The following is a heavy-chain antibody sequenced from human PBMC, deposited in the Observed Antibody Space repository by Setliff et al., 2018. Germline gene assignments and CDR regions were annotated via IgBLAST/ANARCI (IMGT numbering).Heavy chain of an antibody. D-gene: IGHD2-2*01. V-gene: IGHV1-18*01. CDR3: VRDRAAIVVGPPTAAFGI. Sequence: ASVKVSCKASGYIFSSYGINWVRQAPGQGLEWMGWISAYARKFKGRVIMTTDTSTNTAYMGLRSLRSDDTAQYYCVRDRAAIVVGPPTAAFGIWGQGTMVTVSS. CDR1: GYIFSSYG. CDR2: ISA. J-gene: IGHJ3*02.